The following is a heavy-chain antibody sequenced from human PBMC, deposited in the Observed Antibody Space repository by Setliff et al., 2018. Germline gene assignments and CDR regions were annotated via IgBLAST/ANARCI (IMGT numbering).Heavy chain of an antibody. J-gene: IGHJ5*02. CDR3: ARQYYNFWSGYSPKKGWFDP. CDR1: GYSFTSYR. CDR2: IYPGDSDT. V-gene: IGHV5-51*01. Sequence: GESLKISCKGSGYSFTSYRIAWVRQMPGKGLEWMGIIYPGDSDTRYSPSFEGQVTISADKSISTAYLQWSSLKASDTAMYYCARQYYNFWSGYSPKKGWFDPWGRGTLVTVSS. D-gene: IGHD3-3*01.